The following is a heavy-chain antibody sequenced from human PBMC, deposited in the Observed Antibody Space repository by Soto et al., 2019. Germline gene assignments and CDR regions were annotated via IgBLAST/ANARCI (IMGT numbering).Heavy chain of an antibody. D-gene: IGHD4-17*01. V-gene: IGHV3-23*01. CDR2: ISGSGGST. CDR3: AKDYGDYVSNFDY. J-gene: IGHJ4*02. Sequence: EVQLLESGGGLVQPGGSLRLSCAASGFTFSSYAMSWVRQAPGKGLEWVSAISGSGGSTYYADSVKGRFTISRDNYKNTLYLQMNSLRAEDTAVYYCAKDYGDYVSNFDYWGQGTLVTVSS. CDR1: GFTFSSYA.